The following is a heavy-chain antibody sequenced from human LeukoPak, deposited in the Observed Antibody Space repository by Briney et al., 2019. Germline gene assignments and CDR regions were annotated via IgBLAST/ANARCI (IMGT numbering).Heavy chain of an antibody. CDR3: VRVAVTGFAYFQH. D-gene: IGHD6-19*01. J-gene: IGHJ1*01. Sequence: ASVKVSCKASGGTFSSYAISWVRQAPGQGLEWMGWINGNSGDTNYAQKFQGRVAMTRDTSISTVYMDLNSLTSDDTAVYYCVRVAVTGFAYFQHWGQGTLVTVPS. CDR1: GGTFSSYA. V-gene: IGHV1-2*02. CDR2: INGNSGDT.